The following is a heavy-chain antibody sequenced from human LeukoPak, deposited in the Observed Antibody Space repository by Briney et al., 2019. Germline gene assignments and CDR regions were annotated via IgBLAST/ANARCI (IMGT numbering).Heavy chain of an antibody. J-gene: IGHJ4*02. CDR2: ISSSSSYI. CDR1: GFTFSSYS. D-gene: IGHD4-17*01. Sequence: EGSLRLSCAASGFTFSSYSMNWVRQAPGKGLEWVSSISSSSSYIYYADSVKGRFTISRDNAKNSLYLQMNSLRAEDTAVYYCARDYGDYVIDYWGQGTLVTVSS. V-gene: IGHV3-21*01. CDR3: ARDYGDYVIDY.